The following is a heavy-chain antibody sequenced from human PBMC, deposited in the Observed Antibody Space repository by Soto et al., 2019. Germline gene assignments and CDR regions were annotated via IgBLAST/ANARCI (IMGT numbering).Heavy chain of an antibody. V-gene: IGHV6-1*01. CDR2: TYYRSKWYN. D-gene: IGHD6-13*01. Sequence: SQTLSLTCAISGDSVSSDSAAWNCIRQSPSRGLEWLGRTYYRSKWYNDYAVYVKSRITINPDTSKNQFSLQLNSVTPEDTAVYYCAREGGIADDGNWFDPWGQGTLVTVSS. CDR1: GDSVSSDSAA. CDR3: AREGGIADDGNWFDP. J-gene: IGHJ5*02.